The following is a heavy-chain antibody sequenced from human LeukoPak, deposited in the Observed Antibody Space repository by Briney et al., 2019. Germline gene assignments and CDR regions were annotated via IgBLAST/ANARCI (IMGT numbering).Heavy chain of an antibody. D-gene: IGHD3-10*01. Sequence: GESLEISCKGSGYSFMNNWIGWVRQMPGKGLEWMGIIYPGDSDTRYSPSFQGPVTISADKSISTAYLQWSSLRASDTAMYYCAKFHYYYGSGIFDAFDIWGLGTMVTVSS. CDR2: IYPGDSDT. CDR3: AKFHYYYGSGIFDAFDI. J-gene: IGHJ3*02. V-gene: IGHV5-51*01. CDR1: GYSFMNNW.